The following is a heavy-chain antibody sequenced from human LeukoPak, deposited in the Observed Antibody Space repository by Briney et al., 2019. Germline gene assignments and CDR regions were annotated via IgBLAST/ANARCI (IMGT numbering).Heavy chain of an antibody. V-gene: IGHV1-2*02. CDR1: GYTFTGYY. J-gene: IGHJ4*02. CDR2: NNTNSGGT. Sequence: ASVKVSCKASGYTFTGYYMHWVRQAPGQGLESMRWNNTNSGGTNYAQKVQGRITMTRDTSISTAYMELSRLRSDDTAVYYCASSPYDLGGGYPDPYFDNCGEGTLVTVSS. D-gene: IGHD3-3*01. CDR3: ASSPYDLGGGYPDPYFDN.